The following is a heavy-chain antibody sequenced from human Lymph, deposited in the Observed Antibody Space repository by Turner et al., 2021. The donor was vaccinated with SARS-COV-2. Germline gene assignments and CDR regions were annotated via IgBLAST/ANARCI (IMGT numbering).Heavy chain of an antibody. Sequence: EVQVLESGGGLVQPGGSLRLSCAASGFPFSNYAMSWVRQAPGKGLEWVSAISNTGGSTYYADSVKGRFTISRDNAKNTLYLQMNSLRAEDTAVYYCAKDPNWYVLSAVDYWGQGTLVTVSS. CDR2: ISNTGGST. CDR3: AKDPNWYVLSAVDY. V-gene: IGHV3-23*01. D-gene: IGHD1-1*01. CDR1: GFPFSNYA. J-gene: IGHJ4*02.